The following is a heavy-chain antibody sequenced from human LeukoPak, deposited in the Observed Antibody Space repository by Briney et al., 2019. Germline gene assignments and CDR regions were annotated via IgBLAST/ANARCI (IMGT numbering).Heavy chain of an antibody. CDR2: IKRETDGGTI. D-gene: IGHD3-22*01. CDR1: GFTLNNAW. CDR3: TTDRYYENSELQFQH. V-gene: IGHV3-15*01. J-gene: IGHJ1*01. Sequence: GGSLRLSCAASGFTLNNAWMSWVRQAPGKGLEWLARIKRETDGGTIDYAAPVKGRFTISRDDSRNTLYLQMDSLKIEDTAVYYCTTDRYYENSELQFQHWGQGTLVTVSS.